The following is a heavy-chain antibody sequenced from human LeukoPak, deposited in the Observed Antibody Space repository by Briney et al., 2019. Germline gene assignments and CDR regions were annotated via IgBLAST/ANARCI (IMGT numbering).Heavy chain of an antibody. V-gene: IGHV4-34*01. CDR1: GGSFSGYY. D-gene: IGHD3-16*02. CDR3: ARGYYDYVWGSYRPFDY. J-gene: IGHJ4*02. CDR2: INHSGST. Sequence: KPPETLSLTCAVYGGSFSGYYWSWIRQPPGKGLEWIGEINHSGSTNYNPSLKSRVTISVDTSKNQFSLKLSSVTAADTAVYYCARGYYDYVWGSYRPFDYWGQGTLVTVSS.